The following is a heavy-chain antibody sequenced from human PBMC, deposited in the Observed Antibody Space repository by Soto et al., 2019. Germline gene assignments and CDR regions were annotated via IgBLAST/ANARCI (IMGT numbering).Heavy chain of an antibody. V-gene: IGHV4-31*03. J-gene: IGHJ4*02. CDR2: IYYRGST. D-gene: IGHD1-26*01. CDR1: GGSISGGGYY. Sequence: QVQLQESGPGLVKPSQTLSLTCTVSGGSISGGGYYWSWIRQHPGKALGWIGYIYYRGSTSYNPSLKSRVTTSADTSKNQFSLKLSSVTAADTAVYYCAREGGIVGATAADYWGQGTLVTVSS. CDR3: AREGGIVGATAADY.